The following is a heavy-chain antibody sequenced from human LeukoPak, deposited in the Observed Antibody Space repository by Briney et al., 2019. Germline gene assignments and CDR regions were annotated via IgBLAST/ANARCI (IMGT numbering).Heavy chain of an antibody. J-gene: IGHJ4*02. V-gene: IGHV1-18*01. Sequence: ASVKVSCKASGGTFSSYAISWVRQAPGQGLEWMGWISAYNGNTNYAQKLQGRVTMTTDTSTSTAYMELRSLRSDDTAVYYCARYVSYGGFDYWGQGTLVTVSS. CDR1: GGTFSSYA. CDR2: ISAYNGNT. CDR3: ARYVSYGGFDY. D-gene: IGHD3-16*01.